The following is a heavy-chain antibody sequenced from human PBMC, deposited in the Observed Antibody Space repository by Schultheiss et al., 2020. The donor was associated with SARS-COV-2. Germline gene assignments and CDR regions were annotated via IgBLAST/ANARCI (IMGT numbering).Heavy chain of an antibody. Sequence: GGSLRLSCAASGFTFSSYSMNWVRQAPGKGLEWVSAISGSGGSTYYADSVKGRFTISRDNSKNTLYLQMNSLRAEDTAVYYCAKDGTEDYYDSSGYYPFDYWGQGTLVTVSS. CDR3: AKDGTEDYYDSSGYYPFDY. CDR1: GFTFSSYS. J-gene: IGHJ4*02. D-gene: IGHD3-22*01. CDR2: ISGSGGST. V-gene: IGHV3-23*01.